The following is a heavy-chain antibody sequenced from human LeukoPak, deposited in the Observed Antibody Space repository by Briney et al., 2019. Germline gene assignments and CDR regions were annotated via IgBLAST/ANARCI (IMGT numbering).Heavy chain of an antibody. J-gene: IGHJ4*02. CDR2: IVQGGSVK. CDR3: ARDPDGGNTLDY. V-gene: IGHV3-7*01. Sequence: GGSLRLSCTASGFTFGDYAMSWVRQAPGKGLEWVASIVQGGSVKYYVDSVRGRFTISRDDAKNSLYLQMNSLGAEDTAVYYCARDPDGGNTLDYWGQGTLVTVSS. D-gene: IGHD4-23*01. CDR1: GFTFGDYA.